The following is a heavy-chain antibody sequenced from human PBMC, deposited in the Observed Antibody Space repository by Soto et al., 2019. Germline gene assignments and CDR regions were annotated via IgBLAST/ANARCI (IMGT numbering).Heavy chain of an antibody. J-gene: IGHJ6*03. CDR3: ARVEDYGDYLLRSYYYYMDV. D-gene: IGHD4-17*01. CDR2: IKQDGSEK. V-gene: IGHV3-7*01. Sequence: GGSLRLSCAASGFTFSSYWMSWVRQAPGKGLEWVANIKQDGSEKYYVDSVKGRFTISRDNAKNSLYLQMNSLRAEDTAVYYCARVEDYGDYLLRSYYYYMDVWGKGTTVTVSS. CDR1: GFTFSSYW.